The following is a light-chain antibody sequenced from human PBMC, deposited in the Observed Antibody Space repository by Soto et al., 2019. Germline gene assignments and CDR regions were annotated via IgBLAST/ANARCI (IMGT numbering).Light chain of an antibody. Sequence: SYELTQPPSVSVAPGKTARVSCGGNNIAGKSVHWYQLKPGQAPVLIIYNDDDRPSGIPERFSGSKSGNPATLTVSWVEAGDEADYYCQVWGSNADPYVLFGGGTKLTVL. CDR2: NDD. J-gene: IGLJ2*01. V-gene: IGLV3-21*04. CDR3: QVWGSNADPYVL. CDR1: NIAGKS.